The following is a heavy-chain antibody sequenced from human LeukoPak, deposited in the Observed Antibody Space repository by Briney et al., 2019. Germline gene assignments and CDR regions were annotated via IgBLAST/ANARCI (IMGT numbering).Heavy chain of an antibody. CDR3: ARAGGGSSWPLVVDY. Sequence: ASVKVSCKASGYTFTGYYMHWVRQAPGQGLEWMGRINPNSGGTNYAQKFQGRVTMTRDTSISTAYMELSRLRSGDTAVYYCARAGGGSSWPLVVDYWGQGTLVTVSS. CDR1: GYTFTGYY. CDR2: INPNSGGT. J-gene: IGHJ4*02. V-gene: IGHV1-2*06. D-gene: IGHD6-13*01.